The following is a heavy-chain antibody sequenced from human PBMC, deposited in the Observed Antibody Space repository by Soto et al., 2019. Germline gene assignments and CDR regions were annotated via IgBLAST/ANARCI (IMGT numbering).Heavy chain of an antibody. CDR3: ARHVEDRENDVVVIGLGRYFDY. J-gene: IGHJ4*02. V-gene: IGHV4-30-2*06. CDR1: GGSISSGAYS. D-gene: IGHD2-21*01. Sequence: SETLSLTCAVSGGSISSGAYSWSWVRQSPGKGLEWIGYIYHTGSTYYNPSLKSRVTISADRSKNHFCRRLRSVTAADTAVYYCARHVEDRENDVVVIGLGRYFDYWGPGTLVTVSS. CDR2: IYHTGST.